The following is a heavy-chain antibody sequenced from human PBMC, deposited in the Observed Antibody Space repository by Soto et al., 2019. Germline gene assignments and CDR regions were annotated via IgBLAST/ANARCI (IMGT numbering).Heavy chain of an antibody. CDR3: AREGRCSSTSCYSPWFDP. J-gene: IGHJ5*02. D-gene: IGHD2-2*01. V-gene: IGHV3-7*01. CDR1: GFTFSSYW. CDR2: IKQDGSEK. Sequence: EVQLVESGGGSVQPGGSLRLSCAASGFTFSSYWMSWVRQAPGKGLEWVANIKQDGSEKYYVDSVKGRFTISRDNAKNSLYMQMNSLRAEDTAVYYCAREGRCSSTSCYSPWFDPWGQGTLVTVSS.